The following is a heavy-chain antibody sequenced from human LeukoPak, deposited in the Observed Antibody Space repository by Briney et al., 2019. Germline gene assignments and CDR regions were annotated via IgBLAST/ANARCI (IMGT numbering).Heavy chain of an antibody. D-gene: IGHD6-19*01. CDR2: IRGSGDST. V-gene: IGHV3-23*01. CDR3: ARDQEYNSGWYFFDY. CDR1: GFTFSSYA. J-gene: IGHJ4*02. Sequence: PGRSLRLSCAASGFTFSSYAMSWVRQAPGKGLEWVSAIRGSGDSTYYADSVKGRFTISRDNSKNTLYLQMNSLRAEDTAVYYCARDQEYNSGWYFFDYWGQGTLVTVSS.